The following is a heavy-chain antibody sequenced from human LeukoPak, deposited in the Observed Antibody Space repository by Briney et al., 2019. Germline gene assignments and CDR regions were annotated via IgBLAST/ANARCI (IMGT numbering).Heavy chain of an antibody. CDR3: ARVFWSGYYLPYYFDY. J-gene: IGHJ4*02. CDR2: ISYDGSNK. Sequence: PGGSLRLSCAASGFTFSSYAMHWVRQAPGKGLEWVAVISYDGSNKYYADSVKGRFTISRDNSKNTLYLQMNSLRAEDTAVYYCARVFWSGYYLPYYFDYWGQGTLVTVSS. V-gene: IGHV3-30-3*01. D-gene: IGHD3-3*01. CDR1: GFTFSSYA.